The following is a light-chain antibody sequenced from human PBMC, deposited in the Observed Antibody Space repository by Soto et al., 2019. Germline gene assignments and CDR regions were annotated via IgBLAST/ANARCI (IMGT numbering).Light chain of an antibody. CDR2: DDS. CDR1: NVGSKS. Sequence: SYELTQPPSVSVAPGQTATITCGGNNVGSKSVHWYQKKPGQAPVLVVYDDSDRPSGIPERFSGSNSGNTATLTISRVEAGDEADYYCQVWESSSDQGVFGTGTKVTVL. V-gene: IGLV3-21*02. CDR3: QVWESSSDQGV. J-gene: IGLJ1*01.